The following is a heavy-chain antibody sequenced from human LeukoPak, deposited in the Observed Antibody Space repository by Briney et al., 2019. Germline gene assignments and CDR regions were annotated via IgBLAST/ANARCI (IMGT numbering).Heavy chain of an antibody. J-gene: IGHJ1*01. CDR1: GYSFTSYW. D-gene: IGHD3-22*01. CDR3: AITYYYDSSGYYYGEYFQH. V-gene: IGHV5-51*01. CDR2: IYPGDSDT. Sequence: GEPLKISCKGSGYSFTSYWIGWVRQMPGKGLEWMGIIYPGDSDTRYSPSFQGQVTISADKSISTAYLQWSSLKASDTAMYYCAITYYYDSSGYYYGEYFQHWGQGTLVTVSS.